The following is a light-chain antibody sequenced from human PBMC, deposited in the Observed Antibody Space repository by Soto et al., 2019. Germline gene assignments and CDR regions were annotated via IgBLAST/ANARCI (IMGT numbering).Light chain of an antibody. V-gene: IGLV2-14*01. CDR3: SSYAGSNIVV. Sequence: QSVLTQPASVSGSPGQSITISCTGSSSDVGGYNYVSWYQQYPGKAPQVLLYEVSNRPSGVSNRFSGSKSGNTASLTVSGLQAEDEADYYCSSYAGSNIVVFGGGTKLTVL. CDR2: EVS. J-gene: IGLJ2*01. CDR1: SSDVGGYNY.